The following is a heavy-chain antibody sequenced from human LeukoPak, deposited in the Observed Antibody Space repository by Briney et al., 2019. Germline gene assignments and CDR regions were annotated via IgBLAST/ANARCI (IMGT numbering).Heavy chain of an antibody. CDR1: GGSISSGGYY. V-gene: IGHV4-30-4*08. CDR3: AKLVSSDWVGY. Sequence: SETLSLTCTVSGGSISSGGYYWSWIRQPPGKGLEWIGYIYYSGSTYYNPSLKSRVTISVDTSKNQFSLKLTSVTAADTAVYYCAKLVSSDWVGYWGQGTLVTVSS. CDR2: IYYSGST. J-gene: IGHJ4*02. D-gene: IGHD6-19*01.